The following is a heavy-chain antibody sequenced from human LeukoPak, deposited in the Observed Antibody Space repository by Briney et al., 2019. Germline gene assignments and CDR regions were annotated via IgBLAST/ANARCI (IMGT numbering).Heavy chain of an antibody. V-gene: IGHV1-69*01. Sequence: ASVKVSCKASGGTXSSYAISWVRQAPGQGLDWMGGIIPIFGTANYAQKFQGRVTITADESTSTAYMELSSLRSEDTAVYYCARGEMAAPYYFDYWGQGTLVTVSS. D-gene: IGHD5-24*01. CDR3: ARGEMAAPYYFDY. CDR1: GGTXSSYA. J-gene: IGHJ4*02. CDR2: IIPIFGTA.